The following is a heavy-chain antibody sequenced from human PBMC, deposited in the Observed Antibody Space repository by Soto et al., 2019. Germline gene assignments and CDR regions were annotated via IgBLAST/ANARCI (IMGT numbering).Heavy chain of an antibody. J-gene: IGHJ6*02. CDR1: GYSISSGYY. V-gene: IGHV4-38-2*02. CDR2: IYHSGST. Sequence: ASETLSLTCAVSGYSISSGYYWGWIRQPPGKGLEWIGSIYHSGSTYYNPSLKSRVTISVDTSKNQFSLKLSSVTAADTAVYYCARDLYSGYDYYYYYYGMDVWGQGTTVTVSS. CDR3: ARDLYSGYDYYYYYYGMDV. D-gene: IGHD5-12*01.